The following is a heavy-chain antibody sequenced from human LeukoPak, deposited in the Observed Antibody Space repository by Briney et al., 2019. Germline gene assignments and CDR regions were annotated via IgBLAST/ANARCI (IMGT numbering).Heavy chain of an antibody. Sequence: GESLKISCKGSGYSFTSYWIGWVRQTPGKGLEWMGIIYPGDSDTRYSPSFQGQVTISADKSTSSAYLQWSSLKASDTAMYYCARRGQYAGSWGHAFDIWGLGTMVTVSS. CDR1: GYSFTSYW. D-gene: IGHD7-27*01. CDR2: IYPGDSDT. CDR3: ARRGQYAGSWGHAFDI. J-gene: IGHJ3*02. V-gene: IGHV5-51*01.